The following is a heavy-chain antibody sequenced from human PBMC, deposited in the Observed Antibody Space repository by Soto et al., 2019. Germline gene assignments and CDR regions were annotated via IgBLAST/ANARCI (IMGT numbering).Heavy chain of an antibody. CDR1: GGTFSSYA. CDR3: ARAYSSGWYQVDY. D-gene: IGHD6-19*01. CDR2: IIPIFGTA. J-gene: IGHJ4*02. V-gene: IGHV1-69*05. Sequence: ASVKVSCKASGGTFSSYAISWVRQAPGQGLEWMGGIIPIFGTANYAQKFQGRVTITRDTSASTAYMELSSLRSEDTAVYYCARAYSSGWYQVDYWGQGTLVTVSS.